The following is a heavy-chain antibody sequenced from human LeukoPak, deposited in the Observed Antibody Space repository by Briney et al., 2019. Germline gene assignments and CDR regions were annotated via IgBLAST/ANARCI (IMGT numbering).Heavy chain of an antibody. CDR2: IYYSGST. CDR3: ARRAGLVQGFDY. V-gene: IGHV4-39*07. D-gene: IGHD6-13*01. CDR1: GGSISSSSYY. Sequence: SGTLSLTCTVSGGSISSSSYYWGWIRQPPGKGLEWIGSIYYSGSTYYNPSLKSRVTISVDTSKNQFSLKLSSVTAADTAVYYCARRAGLVQGFDYWGQGTLVTVSS. J-gene: IGHJ4*02.